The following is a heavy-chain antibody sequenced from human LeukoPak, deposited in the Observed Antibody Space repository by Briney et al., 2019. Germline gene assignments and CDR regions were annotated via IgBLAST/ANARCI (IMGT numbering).Heavy chain of an antibody. V-gene: IGHV3-23*01. CDR3: AKEPLYSGYEDVDY. D-gene: IGHD5-12*01. CDR2: ISGSGGST. J-gene: IGHJ4*02. Sequence: GGSLRLSCAASGFTFSNSWMHWVRQAPGKGLEWVSAISGSGGSTYYADSVKGRFTISRDNSKNTLYLQMNSLRAEDTAVYYCAKEPLYSGYEDVDYWGQGTLVTVSS. CDR1: GFTFSNSW.